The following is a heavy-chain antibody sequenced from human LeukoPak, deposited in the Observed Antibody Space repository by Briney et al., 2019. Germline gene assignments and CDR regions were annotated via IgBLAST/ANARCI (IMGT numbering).Heavy chain of an antibody. CDR2: IYYSGST. CDR1: GGSISSYY. CDR3: ARPQRGYYSYAGIDI. J-gene: IGHJ3*02. V-gene: IGHV4-59*01. Sequence: SETLSLTCAVSGGSISSYYWSWIRQPPGKGLEWIGFIYYSGSTNYNPSLESRVTISVDTSKKQFSLKLRSVTAADTAVYYCARPQRGYYSYAGIDIWGQGTMVTVSS. D-gene: IGHD3-22*01.